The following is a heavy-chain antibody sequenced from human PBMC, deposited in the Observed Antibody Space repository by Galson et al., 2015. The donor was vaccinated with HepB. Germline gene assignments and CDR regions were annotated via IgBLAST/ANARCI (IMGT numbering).Heavy chain of an antibody. V-gene: IGHV3-13*05. CDR2: ISTAGDP. CDR1: GFTFRTYD. J-gene: IGHJ3*02. D-gene: IGHD4-23*01. CDR3: AGVRWVDRAFDI. Sequence: SLRLSCAASGFTFRTYDMHWVRQVTGKGLEWVSAISTAGDPFYADSVKGRFTISRENAKNSLYLQMNSLRAGDTAVYYCAGVRWVDRAFDIWGQGTMVTVSS.